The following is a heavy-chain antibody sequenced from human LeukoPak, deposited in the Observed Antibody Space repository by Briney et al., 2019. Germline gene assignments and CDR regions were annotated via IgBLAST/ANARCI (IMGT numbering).Heavy chain of an antibody. CDR2: IIPIFGTA. Sequence: SVKVSCKASGGTFSSYAISWVRQAPGQGLEWMGGIIPIFGTANYVQKFQGRVTITADESTSTAYMELSSLRSEDTAVYYCARVVVGNSRGGWFDPWGQGTLVTVSS. D-gene: IGHD4-23*01. CDR1: GGTFSSYA. V-gene: IGHV1-69*01. J-gene: IGHJ5*02. CDR3: ARVVVGNSRGGWFDP.